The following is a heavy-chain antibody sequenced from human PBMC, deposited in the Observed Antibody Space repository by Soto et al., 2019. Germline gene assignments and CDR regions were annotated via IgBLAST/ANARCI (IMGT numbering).Heavy chain of an antibody. CDR2: INPKSGGT. D-gene: IGHD2-8*01. Sequence: ASVKVSCKASGYSFTDYPVHWVRQAPGQGLEWLGRINPKSGGTSTAQKFQGWVTMTRDTSINTAYMDLTRLRSDDTAVYYCARGHSTDCSNGVCSFFYNHEMDVWGQGTPITV. CDR3: ARGHSTDCSNGVCSFFYNHEMDV. CDR1: GYSFTDYP. J-gene: IGHJ6*02. V-gene: IGHV1-2*04.